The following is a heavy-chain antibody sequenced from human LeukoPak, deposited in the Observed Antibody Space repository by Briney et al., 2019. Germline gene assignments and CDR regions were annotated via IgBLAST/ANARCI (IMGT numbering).Heavy chain of an antibody. D-gene: IGHD4-4*01. CDR2: ISYDGSNK. CDR3: ARGMVTTVTTFDY. Sequence: GGSLRLSCAASGFTFSSYAMHWVRQAPGKGLEWVAVISYDGSNKYYADSAKGRFTISRDNSKNTLYLQMNSLRAEDTAVYYCARGMVTTVTTFDYWGQGTLVTVSS. V-gene: IGHV3-30-3*01. J-gene: IGHJ4*02. CDR1: GFTFSSYA.